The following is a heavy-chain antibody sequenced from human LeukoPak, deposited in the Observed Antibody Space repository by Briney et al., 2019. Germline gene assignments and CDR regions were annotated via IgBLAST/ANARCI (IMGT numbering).Heavy chain of an antibody. CDR2: IYPGDSDT. CDR1: GYSFTSYW. CDR3: ARLPYYYDSSGYSPHFDY. V-gene: IGHV5-51*01. Sequence: GESLQLSCKGSGYSFTSYWIGWVRQMPGKGLEWMGIIYPGDSDTRYSPSFQGQVTLSADKSISTAYLQWSSLKASDTAMYYCARLPYYYDSSGYSPHFDYWGQGTLVTVSS. J-gene: IGHJ4*02. D-gene: IGHD3-22*01.